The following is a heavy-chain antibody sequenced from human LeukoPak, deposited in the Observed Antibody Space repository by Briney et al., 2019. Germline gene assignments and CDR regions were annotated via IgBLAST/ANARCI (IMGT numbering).Heavy chain of an antibody. D-gene: IGHD6-19*01. Sequence: ASVKVSCKASGYTFTSYDINWVRQATGQGLEWMGWMNPNSGNTGCAQKFQGRVAITRNTSISTAYMELSSLRSEDTAVYYCARVLGIAVAGTPFDYWGQGTLVTVSS. V-gene: IGHV1-8*03. CDR3: ARVLGIAVAGTPFDY. CDR1: GYTFTSYD. CDR2: MNPNSGNT. J-gene: IGHJ4*02.